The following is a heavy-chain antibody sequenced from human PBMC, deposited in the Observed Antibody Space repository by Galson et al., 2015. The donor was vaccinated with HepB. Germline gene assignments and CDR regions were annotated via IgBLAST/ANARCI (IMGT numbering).Heavy chain of an antibody. CDR1: GFAFGNYA. D-gene: IGHD2-2*01. V-gene: IGHV3-23*01. J-gene: IGHJ1*01. Sequence: SLRLSCAASGFAFGNYAMSWVRQAPGKGLEWVSAISTYGGSTDYADSVKGRFTISRDNSRNALYLQMNSLRAADTAVYYCAKTNVVVPEAGYFQHWGQGTLVTVSS. CDR3: AKTNVVVPEAGYFQH. CDR2: ISTYGGST.